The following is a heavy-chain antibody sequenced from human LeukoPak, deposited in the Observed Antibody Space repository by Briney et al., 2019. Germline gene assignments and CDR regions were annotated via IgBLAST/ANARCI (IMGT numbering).Heavy chain of an antibody. V-gene: IGHV3-21*01. Sequence: PGGSLRLSCAASGFTFSSYSMNWVRQAPGKGLEWVSSISSSSSYIYYADSVKGRFTISRDNAKNSLYLQMNSLRAEDTAVYYCARDAPSGYGLYYFDYWGQGTLVTVSS. CDR3: ARDAPSGYGLYYFDY. J-gene: IGHJ4*02. D-gene: IGHD5-18*01. CDR1: GFTFSSYS. CDR2: ISSSSSYI.